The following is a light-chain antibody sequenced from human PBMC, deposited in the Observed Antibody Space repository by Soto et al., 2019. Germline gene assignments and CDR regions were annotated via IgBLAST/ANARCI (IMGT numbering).Light chain of an antibody. Sequence: EIVMTQSPATLSVSPGERATLSCRASQSVSSNVAWYQQKPGQAPRLLIYGASTRANGIPARFSGRGSGTEFTLTISSLKSEDFAVYYCQQYNNGPQTFGQGTKLEIK. J-gene: IGKJ2*01. CDR1: QSVSSN. CDR2: GAS. V-gene: IGKV3-15*01. CDR3: QQYNNGPQT.